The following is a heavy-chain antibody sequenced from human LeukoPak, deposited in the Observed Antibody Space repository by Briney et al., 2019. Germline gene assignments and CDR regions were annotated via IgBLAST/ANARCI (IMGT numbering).Heavy chain of an antibody. Sequence: ASVKVSCKASGYTFSGYYIFWVRRAPGQGLEWMGWINPNSGGTNYAQEFQGRVTMTRDTSITTAYMELSTLRSGDTAVYYCALIGDHAWFDPWGQGTLVTVSS. CDR2: INPNSGGT. J-gene: IGHJ5*02. D-gene: IGHD3-10*01. CDR1: GYTFSGYY. V-gene: IGHV1-2*02. CDR3: ALIGDHAWFDP.